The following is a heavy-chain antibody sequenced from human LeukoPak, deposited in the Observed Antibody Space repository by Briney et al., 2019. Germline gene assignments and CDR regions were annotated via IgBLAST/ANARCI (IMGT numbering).Heavy chain of an antibody. V-gene: IGHV4-59*01. CDR1: GGSISSYY. CDR3: ARGVVGPAAKSLHWFDP. Sequence: PSETLSLTCTVSGGSISSYYWSWIRQPPGKGLEWIGYIYYSGSTNYHPSLKSRVTISVDTSKNQFSLKLSSVTAADTAVYYCARGVVGPAAKSLHWFDPWGQGTLVTVSS. J-gene: IGHJ5*02. CDR2: IYYSGST. D-gene: IGHD2-2*01.